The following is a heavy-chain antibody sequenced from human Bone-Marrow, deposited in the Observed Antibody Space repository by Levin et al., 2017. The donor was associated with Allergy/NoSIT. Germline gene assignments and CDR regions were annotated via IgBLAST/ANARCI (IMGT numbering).Heavy chain of an antibody. V-gene: IGHV3-33*01. J-gene: IGHJ4*02. CDR1: GFTLRRFG. CDR3: ARDLGDPYYYESGGYYATGSLDY. Sequence: PGGSLRLSCAASGFTLRRFGMHWVRQAPGKGLEWVTFISFNGDNKWYADSVKGRFTISRDNSKKMLYLQMNGLRAEDTAIYYCARDLGDPYYYESGGYYATGSLDYWGQGTLVAVTS. CDR2: ISFNGDNK. D-gene: IGHD3-22*01.